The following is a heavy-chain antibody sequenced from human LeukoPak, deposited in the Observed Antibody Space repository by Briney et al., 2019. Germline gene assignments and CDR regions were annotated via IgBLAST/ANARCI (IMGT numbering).Heavy chain of an antibody. D-gene: IGHD4-17*01. J-gene: IGHJ5*02. Sequence: ASVKVSCKASGYTFTGYYMHWVRQAPGQGLEWRGWINPNSGGTNYAQKFQGRVTMTRDTSISTAYMELSRLRSDDTAVYYCARGRATVTGNWFDPWGQGTLVTVSS. CDR1: GYTFTGYY. V-gene: IGHV1-2*02. CDR2: INPNSGGT. CDR3: ARGRATVTGNWFDP.